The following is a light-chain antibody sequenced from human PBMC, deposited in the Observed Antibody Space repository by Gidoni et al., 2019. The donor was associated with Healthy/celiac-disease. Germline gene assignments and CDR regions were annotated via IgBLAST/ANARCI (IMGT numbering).Light chain of an antibody. CDR2: RNN. V-gene: IGLV1-47*01. CDR3: AAWDDSMSGWV. J-gene: IGLJ3*02. Sequence: QSVLTQPPSASSTPAPRVTISCSGSSSNIGSNYVYWYQQLPGTAPKLLIYRNNQRPSGVPDRFSGSKSGTSASLAISGLRSEDEADYYCAAWDDSMSGWVFGGGTKLTVL. CDR1: SSNIGSNY.